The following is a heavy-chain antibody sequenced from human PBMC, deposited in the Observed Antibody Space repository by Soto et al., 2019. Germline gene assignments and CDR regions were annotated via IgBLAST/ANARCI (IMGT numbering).Heavy chain of an antibody. CDR1: GYTFTSYG. Sequence: GASVKVSCKASGYTFTSYGISWVRLAPGQGLEWMGWISAYNGNTNYAQKLQGRVTMTTDTSTSTAYMELRSLRSDDTAVYYCARDESGSYYNVGWFDTWGQGTLVTVSS. CDR3: ARDESGSYYNVGWFDT. J-gene: IGHJ5*02. CDR2: ISAYNGNT. V-gene: IGHV1-18*01. D-gene: IGHD3-10*01.